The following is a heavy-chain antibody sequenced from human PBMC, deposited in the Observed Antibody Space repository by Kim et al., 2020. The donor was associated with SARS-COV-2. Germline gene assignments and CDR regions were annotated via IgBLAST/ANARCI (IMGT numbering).Heavy chain of an antibody. CDR3: ARDPPADILTGYSFFYYYGMDV. D-gene: IGHD3-9*01. J-gene: IGHJ6*02. Sequence: ASVKVSCKASGYTFTSYGISWVRQAPGQGLEWMGWISAYNGNTNYAQKLQGRVTMTTDTSTSTAYMGLRSLRSDDTAVYYCARDPPADILTGYSFFYYYGMDVWGQGTTVTVSS. V-gene: IGHV1-18*01. CDR1: GYTFTSYG. CDR2: ISAYNGNT.